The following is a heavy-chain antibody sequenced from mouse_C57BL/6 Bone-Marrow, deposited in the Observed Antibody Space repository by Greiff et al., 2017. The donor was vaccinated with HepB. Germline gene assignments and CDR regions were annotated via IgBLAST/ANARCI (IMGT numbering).Heavy chain of an antibody. CDR3: TTDYSNFFFDY. J-gene: IGHJ2*01. CDR2: IDPENGDT. V-gene: IGHV14-4*01. Sequence: EVQLQQSGAELVRPGASVKLSCTASGFNIKDDYMHWVKQRPEQGLEWIGWIDPENGDTEYASKFQGKATITADTSSNTAYLQLSSLTSEDTAVYYCTTDYSNFFFDYWGQGTTLTVSS. CDR1: GFNIKDDY. D-gene: IGHD2-5*01.